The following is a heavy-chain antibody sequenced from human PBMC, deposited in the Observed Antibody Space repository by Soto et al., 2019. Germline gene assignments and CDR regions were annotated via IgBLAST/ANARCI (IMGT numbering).Heavy chain of an antibody. J-gene: IGHJ5*02. D-gene: IGHD6-13*01. CDR1: GGSFSGYY. CDR2: INHSGST. V-gene: IGHV4-34*01. CDR3: ARKPHGAADHTGNWFDP. Sequence: SETLSLTCAVYGGSFSGYYWSWIRQPPGKGLEWIGEINHSGSTNYNPSLKSRVTISVDTSKNQFSLKLSSVTAADTAVYYCARKPHGAADHTGNWFDPWGQGTLVTVSS.